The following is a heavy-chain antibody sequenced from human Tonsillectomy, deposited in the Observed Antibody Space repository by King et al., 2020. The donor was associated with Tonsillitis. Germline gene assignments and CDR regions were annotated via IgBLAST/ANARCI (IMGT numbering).Heavy chain of an antibody. CDR1: GFTFSSYW. J-gene: IGHJ4*02. D-gene: IGHD6-19*01. Sequence: QLVQSGGGLVQPGGSLRLSCAASGFTFSSYWMSWVRQAPGKGLEWVANIKQDGSEKYYVDSVKGRFTISRDNAKNSLYLQMNSLGAEDTAVYYCARGGNKEWLVWGFDYWGQGTLVTVSS. CDR3: ARGGNKEWLVWGFDY. CDR2: IKQDGSEK. V-gene: IGHV3-7*04.